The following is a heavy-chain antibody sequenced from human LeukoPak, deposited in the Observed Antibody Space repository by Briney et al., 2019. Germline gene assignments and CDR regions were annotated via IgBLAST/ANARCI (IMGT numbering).Heavy chain of an antibody. J-gene: IGHJ4*02. V-gene: IGHV3-30*03. CDR2: ISHHGSDE. Sequence: GGSLRLSCAASGFTFSTYWMSWVRQAPGKGLEWVALISHHGSDEYYADSVKGRFTISRDNSKNTLYLQMNSLRAEDTAVYYCARAVAVAGTSPFDYWGQGTLVTVSS. CDR1: GFTFSTYW. D-gene: IGHD6-19*01. CDR3: ARAVAVAGTSPFDY.